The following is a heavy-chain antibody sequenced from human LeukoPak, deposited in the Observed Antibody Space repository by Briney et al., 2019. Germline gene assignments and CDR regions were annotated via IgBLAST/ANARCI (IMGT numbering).Heavy chain of an antibody. CDR1: GYTFTSYG. Sequence: SCKASGYTFTSYGISWVRQAPGKGLEWVSAISGSGGSTYYADSVKGRFTISRDNSKNTLYLQMNSLRVEDTAVYYCAKSSCSGGTCYRFDYWGQGTLVTVSS. V-gene: IGHV3-23*01. CDR2: ISGSGGST. D-gene: IGHD2-15*01. J-gene: IGHJ4*02. CDR3: AKSSCSGGTCYRFDY.